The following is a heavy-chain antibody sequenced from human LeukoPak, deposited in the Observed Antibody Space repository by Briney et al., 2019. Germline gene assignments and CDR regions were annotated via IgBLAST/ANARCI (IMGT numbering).Heavy chain of an antibody. Sequence: PSQTLSLTCTVSGGSISSGGYYWSWIRQHPGKGLEWIGCIYYSGSTYYNPSLKSRVTISVDTSKNQFSLKLSSVTAADTAVYYCARGWRGYLDYWGQGTLVTVSS. D-gene: IGHD3-3*01. J-gene: IGHJ4*02. CDR1: GGSISSGGYY. CDR2: IYYSGST. V-gene: IGHV4-31*03. CDR3: ARGWRGYLDY.